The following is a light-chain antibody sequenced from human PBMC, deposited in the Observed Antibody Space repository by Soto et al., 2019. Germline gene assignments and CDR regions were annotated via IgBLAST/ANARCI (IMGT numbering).Light chain of an antibody. Sequence: QLVLTQPPSVSGAPGQRVTISCTGSSSNIGAGYDVHWYQHLPGTAPKLLIYGNSNRPSGVPDRFSGSKSGTSASLAITGLQAEDEADYYCQSYDSSLSSYVFGTGTKVTVL. CDR3: QSYDSSLSSYV. CDR1: SSNIGAGYD. CDR2: GNS. J-gene: IGLJ1*01. V-gene: IGLV1-40*01.